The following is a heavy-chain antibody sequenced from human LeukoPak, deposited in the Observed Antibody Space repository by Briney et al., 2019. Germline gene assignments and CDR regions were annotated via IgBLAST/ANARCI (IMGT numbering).Heavy chain of an antibody. CDR2: INPNSGGT. J-gene: IGHJ3*02. CDR3: ARDSYYYDSSGYYDAFDI. V-gene: IGHV1-2*02. Sequence: ASVKVSCKASGYTFTGYYMHWVRQAPGQGLEWMGWINPNSGGTNYAQKFQGRVTMTRDTSISTAYMELSRLRSDDTAVYYCARDSYYYDSSGYYDAFDIWGQGTMVTASS. D-gene: IGHD3-22*01. CDR1: GYTFTGYY.